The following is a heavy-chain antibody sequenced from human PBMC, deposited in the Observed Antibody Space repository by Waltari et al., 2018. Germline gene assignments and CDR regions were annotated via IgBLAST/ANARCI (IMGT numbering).Heavy chain of an antibody. CDR3: VKDLRRWLRWGGAFDY. CDR1: GFTFSSYA. D-gene: IGHD5-12*01. CDR2: ISGSGGST. Sequence: EVQLVESGGGLVQPGGSLRLSCAASGFTFSSYAMSWVRQAPGKGLEWVSAISGSGGSTYYADSVKGRFTISRDNSKNTLYLQMNSLRAEDTAVYYCVKDLRRWLRWGGAFDYWGQGTLVTVSS. J-gene: IGHJ4*02. V-gene: IGHV3-23*04.